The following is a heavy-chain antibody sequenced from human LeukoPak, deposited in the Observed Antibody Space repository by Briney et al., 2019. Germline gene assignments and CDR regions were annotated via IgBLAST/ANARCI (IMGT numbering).Heavy chain of an antibody. V-gene: IGHV3-21*01. D-gene: IGHD2-8*01. CDR3: ARDGVRDDAFDI. CDR1: GFTFSSYS. J-gene: IGHJ3*02. Sequence: GGSLRLSCAASGFTFSSYSMNWVRQAPGKGLEWVSSISSSSSYIYYADSVKGRFTISRDNAKNSLYLHMNSLRAEDTAVYYCARDGVRDDAFDIWGQGTMVTVSS. CDR2: ISSSSSYI.